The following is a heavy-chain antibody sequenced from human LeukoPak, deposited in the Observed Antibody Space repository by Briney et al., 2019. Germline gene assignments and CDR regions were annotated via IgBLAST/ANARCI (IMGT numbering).Heavy chain of an antibody. J-gene: IGHJ6*02. D-gene: IGHD3-10*01. CDR3: ARDSPVGFGEFHGMDV. Sequence: GGSLRLSCTASGFAFSDYYMGWIRQAPGKGLEWLSYISGTSATRHYADSVKGRFTISRDNAKNSLYLQMNSLRDEDTAVYYCARDSPVGFGEFHGMDVWGQGTTVTVSS. V-gene: IGHV3-11*01. CDR2: ISGTSATR. CDR1: GFAFSDYY.